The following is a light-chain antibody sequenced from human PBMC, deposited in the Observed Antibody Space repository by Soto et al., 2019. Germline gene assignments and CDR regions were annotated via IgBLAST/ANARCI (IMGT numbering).Light chain of an antibody. Sequence: QSVLTQPPSVSAAPGQKVTISCSGSSSNIGNNYVSWYQQLPGTAPKLLIYDNDKRPSGIPDRFSGSKSGTSAILGITGLQTGDEADYYCGKWDGGLNTQMFGGGTKLTVL. CDR3: GKWDGGLNTQM. V-gene: IGLV1-51*01. CDR1: SSNIGNNY. CDR2: DND. J-gene: IGLJ3*02.